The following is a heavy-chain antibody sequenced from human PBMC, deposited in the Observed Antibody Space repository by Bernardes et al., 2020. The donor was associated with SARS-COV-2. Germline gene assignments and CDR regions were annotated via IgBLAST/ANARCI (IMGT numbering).Heavy chain of an antibody. D-gene: IGHD3-10*01. CDR1: GFTFSSYA. V-gene: IGHV3-23*03. CDR2: ISRDSIYI. J-gene: IGHJ4*02. CDR3: AKKGSTGTGSGNYYRFDS. Sequence: GGSLRLSCSASGFTFSSYAMGWVRQAPGKGLEWLSIISRDSIYIFYADSLKGRFTTSRDNSRNTLYLQMNSLRVEDTAMYYCAKKGSTGTGSGNYYRFDSWGQGSLVTV.